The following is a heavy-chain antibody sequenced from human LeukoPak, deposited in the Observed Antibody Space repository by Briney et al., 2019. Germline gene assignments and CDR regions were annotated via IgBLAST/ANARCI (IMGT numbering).Heavy chain of an antibody. CDR2: TNSDGSST. Sequence: GGSLRLSCAASGLTFGSYWMHWVRQAPGKGLVWVSRTNSDGSSTTYADSVKGRFTISRDNAKNTLYLQLNSLRAEDTAVYYCARAGSYYRAFDIWGQGTMVTVSP. CDR1: GLTFGSYW. CDR3: ARAGSYYRAFDI. V-gene: IGHV3-74*01. J-gene: IGHJ3*02. D-gene: IGHD1-26*01.